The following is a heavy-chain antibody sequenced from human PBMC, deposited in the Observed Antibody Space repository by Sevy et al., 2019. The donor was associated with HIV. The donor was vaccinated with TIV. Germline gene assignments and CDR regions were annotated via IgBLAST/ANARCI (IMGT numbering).Heavy chain of an antibody. CDR1: GGSISSNSYY. D-gene: IGHD4-17*01. V-gene: IGHV4-39*01. J-gene: IGHJ5*02. Sequence: SETLSLTCTVSGGSISSNSYYWVWIRQPPGKGLEWIGSIYYSGTTYYNPSLKSRVTISIDTSKTQFSLKLRSVTAADTAIFYCARLNYGDYSNYFDPWGQGSLVTVSS. CDR3: ARLNYGDYSNYFDP. CDR2: IYYSGTT.